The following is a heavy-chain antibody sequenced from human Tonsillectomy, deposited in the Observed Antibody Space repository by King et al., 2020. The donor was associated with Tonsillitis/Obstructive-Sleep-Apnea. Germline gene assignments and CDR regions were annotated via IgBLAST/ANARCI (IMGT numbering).Heavy chain of an antibody. D-gene: IGHD2-2*01. Sequence: QLVQSGGGLVQPGGSLRLSCAASGFSFSSYWMSWVRQAPGKGLEWVANIKQDGSEKYYVDSVKGRFTISRDNAKNSLYLQMNSLRAEDTAVYYCARVPPVFYCSSTSCYGGGFDIWGQGTMVTVSS. CDR1: GFSFSSYW. J-gene: IGHJ3*02. V-gene: IGHV3-7*03. CDR2: IKQDGSEK. CDR3: ARVPPVFYCSSTSCYGGGFDI.